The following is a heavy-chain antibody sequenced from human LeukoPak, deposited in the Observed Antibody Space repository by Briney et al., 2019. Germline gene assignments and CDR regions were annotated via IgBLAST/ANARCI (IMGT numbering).Heavy chain of an antibody. D-gene: IGHD2-8*02. J-gene: IGHJ4*02. Sequence: GGSLRLSCAASGFTFSTSAMIWVRQPPGKGLEWVSSIFPSGGEIHYADSVRGRFTISSDNSKSPLSLQMNSLRAEDTAIYYCATYREVLLPFESWGQGTLVTVSS. CDR1: GFTFSTSA. CDR3: ATYREVLLPFES. V-gene: IGHV3-23*01. CDR2: IFPSGGEI.